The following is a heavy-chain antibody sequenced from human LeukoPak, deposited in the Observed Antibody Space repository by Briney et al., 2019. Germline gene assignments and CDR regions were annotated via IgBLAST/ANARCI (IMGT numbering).Heavy chain of an antibody. Sequence: ASVKVSCKASGYTLSDHYMHWVRQAPGQGLEWVGWVNPNSGDTKSAQKFQGRVTMTRDTSMSTVYLELSSLRSDDTAIYYCARSGYCSGGTCYSGEGLSFDYWGQGTLVTVSS. CDR2: VNPNSGDT. D-gene: IGHD2-15*01. J-gene: IGHJ4*02. V-gene: IGHV1-2*02. CDR3: ARSGYCSGGTCYSGEGLSFDY. CDR1: GYTLSDHY.